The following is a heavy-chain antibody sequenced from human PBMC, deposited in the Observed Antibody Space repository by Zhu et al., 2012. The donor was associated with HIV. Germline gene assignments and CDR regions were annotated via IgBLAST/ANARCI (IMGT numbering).Heavy chain of an antibody. CDR2: ITIADDT. Sequence: EVRLIEYGGGLVRPGESLRLSCSASGLDYNALTWVRQAPGKGLEWLAVITIADDTYYADSIRGRSILSRDTSRSTVYLQMNSLRVEDTAMYHCAQLRRSWCGRDCGFDAWGQGMQVTVSS. D-gene: IGHD2-21*01. CDR1: GLDYNA. V-gene: IGHV3-23*01. J-gene: IGHJ5*02. CDR3: AQLRRSWCGRDCGFDA.